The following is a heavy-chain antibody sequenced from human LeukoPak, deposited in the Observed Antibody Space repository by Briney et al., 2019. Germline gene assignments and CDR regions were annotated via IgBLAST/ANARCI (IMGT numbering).Heavy chain of an antibody. V-gene: IGHV3-21*04. CDR1: GFTFSSYS. CDR2: ISSSSSYI. D-gene: IGHD4-23*01. CDR3: AIFGGNSGRREDY. J-gene: IGHJ4*02. Sequence: GGSLRLSCAASGFTFSSYSMNWVRQAPGKGLEWVSSISSSSSYIYYADSVKGRFTISRDNSKNTLYLQMNSLRGEDTAVYYCAIFGGNSGRREDYWGQGTLVTVSS.